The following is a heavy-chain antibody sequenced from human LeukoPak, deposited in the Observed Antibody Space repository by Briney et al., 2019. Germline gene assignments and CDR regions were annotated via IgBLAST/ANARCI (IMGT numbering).Heavy chain of an antibody. V-gene: IGHV3-23*01. CDR1: GFTFSSYA. Sequence: GGSLRLSCAASGFTFSSYAMSWVRQAPGKGLEWVSAISGSGGSTYYADSVRGRFTISRDNSKNTLYLQMNSLRAEDTAVYYCAKDNSLIYYYYGMDVWGQGTTVTVSS. CDR2: ISGSGGST. CDR3: AKDNSLIYYYYGMDV. D-gene: IGHD2-8*01. J-gene: IGHJ6*02.